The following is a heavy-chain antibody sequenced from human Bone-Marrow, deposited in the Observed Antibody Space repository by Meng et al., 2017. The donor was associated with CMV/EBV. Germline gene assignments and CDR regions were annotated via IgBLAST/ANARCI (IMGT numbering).Heavy chain of an antibody. D-gene: IGHD2-2*01. CDR1: GFTFSSYA. J-gene: IGHJ6*02. V-gene: IGHV3-30-3*01. CDR2: ISYDGSNK. CDR3: ARDHPNYCSSTSCYGSGGMDV. Sequence: GESLKISCAASGFTFSSYAMHWVRQAPGKGLEWVAVISYDGSNKYYADSVKGRFTISRDNSKNTLYLQMNSLRAEDTAVYYCARDHPNYCSSTSCYGSGGMDVWGQGTTVTVPS.